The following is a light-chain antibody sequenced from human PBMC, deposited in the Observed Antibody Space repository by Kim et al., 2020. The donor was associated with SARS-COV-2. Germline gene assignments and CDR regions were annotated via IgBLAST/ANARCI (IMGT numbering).Light chain of an antibody. J-gene: IGLJ1*01. V-gene: IGLV2-8*01. CDR2: EVT. CDR3: SSYAGSDNLV. Sequence: GRSGTSAGAGTSRDVGGHNAGGGYQQHRGKAPKLVISEVTKRPSGVPDRSSGSKSGDTASLTGAGLQPEDEADYYCSSYAGSDNLVFGTGTKVTVL. CDR1: SRDVGGHNA.